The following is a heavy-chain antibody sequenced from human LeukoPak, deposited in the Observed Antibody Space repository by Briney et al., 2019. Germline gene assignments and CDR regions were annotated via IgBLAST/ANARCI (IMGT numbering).Heavy chain of an antibody. CDR3: ARRRTSVSSFDP. Sequence: SETLSLTCTVSGASISSYYWSWIRQPPGKGLEWIGSIHYSGSTDYNPSLQSRVTISVDTSKNQFSLKLSSVTAADTAVYYCARRRTSVSSFDPWGQGTLVTVSS. CDR1: GASISSYY. J-gene: IGHJ5*02. CDR2: IHYSGST. V-gene: IGHV4-59*08. D-gene: IGHD4-17*01.